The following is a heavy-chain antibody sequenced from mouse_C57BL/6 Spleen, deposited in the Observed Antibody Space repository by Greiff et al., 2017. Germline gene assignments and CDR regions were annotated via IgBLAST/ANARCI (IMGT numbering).Heavy chain of an antibody. CDR2: IFPGSGST. J-gene: IGHJ3*01. Sequence: QVHLQQSGAELVKPGASVKLSCKASGYTFTSYSITWVKQRPGHGLEWIGEIFPGSGSTNYNEKFKGKATFTGDTSSNTAYLQLSSLTNEDYAVYYCARSDYWFAYWGQGTLVTVSA. D-gene: IGHD2-4*01. CDR3: ARSDYWFAY. V-gene: IGHV1-9*01. CDR1: GYTFTSYS.